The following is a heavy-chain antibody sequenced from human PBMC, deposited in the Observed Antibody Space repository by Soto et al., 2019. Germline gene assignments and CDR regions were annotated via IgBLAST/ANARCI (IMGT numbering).Heavy chain of an antibody. J-gene: IGHJ5*02. CDR3: ARMVLYDFCNQCPAGGFDP. CDR2: MNPNSGNT. CDR1: GYTFTSYD. V-gene: IGHV1-8*01. Sequence: ASVKVSCKASGYTFTSYDINWVRQATGQGLEWMGWMNPNSGNTGYAQKFQGRVTMTRNTSISTAYMELSSLRSEDTAVYYCARMVLYDFCNQCPAGGFDPWGQGTLVTVSS. D-gene: IGHD3-3*01.